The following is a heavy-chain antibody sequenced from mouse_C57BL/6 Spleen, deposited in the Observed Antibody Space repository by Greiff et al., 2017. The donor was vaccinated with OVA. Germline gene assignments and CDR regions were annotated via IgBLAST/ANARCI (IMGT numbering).Heavy chain of an antibody. Sequence: VQLQQPGAELVKPGASVKLSCKASGYTFTSYWMHWVKQRPGQGLEWIGMIHPNSGSTNYNEKFKSKATLTVDKSSSTAYMQLSSLTSEDSAVYYCAREDYYGSRVGYFDVWGTGTTVTVSS. D-gene: IGHD1-1*01. CDR2: IHPNSGST. CDR3: AREDYYGSRVGYFDV. V-gene: IGHV1-64*01. J-gene: IGHJ1*03. CDR1: GYTFTSYW.